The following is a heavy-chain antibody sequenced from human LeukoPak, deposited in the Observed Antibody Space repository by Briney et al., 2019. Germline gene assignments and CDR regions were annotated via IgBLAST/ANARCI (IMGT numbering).Heavy chain of an antibody. CDR2: INHSGST. CDR3: ARGVGYYDFWSGYYSGGYFDY. V-gene: IGHV4-34*01. D-gene: IGHD3-3*01. CDR1: GGSFSGYY. Sequence: SETLSLTCAVYGGSFSGYYWSWIRQPPGKGLEWIGEINHSGSTNYNPSLKSRVTISVDTSKNQFSLKLSSVTAADTAVYYCARGVGYYDFWSGYYSGGYFDYWGQGTLVTVSS. J-gene: IGHJ4*02.